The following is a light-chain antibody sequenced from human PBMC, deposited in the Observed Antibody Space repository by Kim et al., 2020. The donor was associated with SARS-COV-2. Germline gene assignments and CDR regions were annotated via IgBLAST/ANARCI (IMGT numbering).Light chain of an antibody. J-gene: IGLJ1*01. CDR1: RSDVGGYNY. CDR3: SSYTSSSTLHV. Sequence: SITISCTGTRSDVGGYNYVSWYQQHPGKAPKLMIYDVSNRPSGVSNRFSGSKSGNTASLTISGLQAEDEADYYCSSYTSSSTLHVFGTGTKVTVL. CDR2: DVS. V-gene: IGLV2-14*03.